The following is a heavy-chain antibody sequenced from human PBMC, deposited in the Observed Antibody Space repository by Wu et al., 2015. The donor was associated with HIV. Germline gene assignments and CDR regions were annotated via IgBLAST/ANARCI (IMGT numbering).Heavy chain of an antibody. CDR2: INPNSGGT. D-gene: IGHD3-16*01. CDR3: ARWAGGITYYYYMDV. CDR1: GYSFTGYY. J-gene: IGHJ6*03. V-gene: IGHV1-2*02. Sequence: LVQSGTEVERPGASVKVSCKASGYSFTGYYMHWVRQAPGQGLEWMGWINPNSGGTNYAQKFQGRVTMTRDTSISTAYMELSRLRSDDTAVYYCARWAGGITYYYYMDVWGKGTTVTVSS.